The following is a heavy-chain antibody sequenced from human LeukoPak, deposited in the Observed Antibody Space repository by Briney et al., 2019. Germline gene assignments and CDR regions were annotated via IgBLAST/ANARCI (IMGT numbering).Heavy chain of an antibody. CDR1: GFNFSSYA. V-gene: IGHV3-30*02. D-gene: IGHD2-2*01. CDR2: IRYDGSNK. CDR3: AKDDCSSTSCYHDY. J-gene: IGHJ4*03. Sequence: GGSLRLSCAASGFNFSSYAMHWVRQAPGKGLEWVAFIRYDGSNKYHADSVKDRFTISRDNSKNTLYLQMNSLRAEDTAVYYCAKDDCSSTSCYHDYWGQGTLVTVSS.